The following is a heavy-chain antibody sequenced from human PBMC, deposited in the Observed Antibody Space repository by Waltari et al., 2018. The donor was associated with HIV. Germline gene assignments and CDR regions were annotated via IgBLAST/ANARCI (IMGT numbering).Heavy chain of an antibody. Sequence: EVQLVESGGGLVQHGGSLRLSCAASGFTFSSYWTHWVCLGPGKGLVWVSRSNSDGTSTTYADSVRGRFTISRDNAKNTLYLQMNSLRAEDTAVYYCARSEMGATDYWGQGTLVTVSS. CDR2: SNSDGTST. D-gene: IGHD1-26*01. V-gene: IGHV3-74*01. J-gene: IGHJ4*02. CDR3: ARSEMGATDY. CDR1: GFTFSSYW.